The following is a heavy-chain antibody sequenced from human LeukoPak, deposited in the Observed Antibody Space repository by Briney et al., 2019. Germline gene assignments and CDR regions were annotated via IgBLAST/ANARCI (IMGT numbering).Heavy chain of an antibody. D-gene: IGHD5-18*01. CDR2: ISHDGKKV. Sequence: GRSLRLSCAASGFNFTTYSMHWVRQAPGKGLQWVAIISHDGKKVNYVDSVKGRIVISRDNSKNTLYLQMNSLRPDDTAVYFCVRAPGYSNGWYYFDNWGQGTLVTVS. V-gene: IGHV3-30*09. CDR3: VRAPGYSNGWYYFDN. J-gene: IGHJ4*02. CDR1: GFNFTTYS.